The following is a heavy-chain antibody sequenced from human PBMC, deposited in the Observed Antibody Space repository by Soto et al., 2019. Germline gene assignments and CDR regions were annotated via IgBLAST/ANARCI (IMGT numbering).Heavy chain of an antibody. Sequence: QVQLVESGGGVVQPGRSLRLSCAASGFTFSSYGMHWVRQAPGKGLEWVAVISYDGSNKYYADSVKGRFTISRDNSKNTLYLQMNSLRAEDTAVYYCAKGDGRRVTIFGVAILDAFDIWGQGTMVTVSS. J-gene: IGHJ3*02. V-gene: IGHV3-30*18. CDR2: ISYDGSNK. D-gene: IGHD3-3*01. CDR1: GFTFSSYG. CDR3: AKGDGRRVTIFGVAILDAFDI.